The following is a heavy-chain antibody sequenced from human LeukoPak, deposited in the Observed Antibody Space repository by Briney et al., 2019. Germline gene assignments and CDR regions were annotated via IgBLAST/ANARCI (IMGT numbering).Heavy chain of an antibody. CDR2: IDPSDSYT. V-gene: IGHV5-10-1*01. CDR3: ARHMTGTDYSDY. D-gene: IGHD3/OR15-3a*01. CDR1: GYSFTNYW. Sequence: GESLKISCKGSGYSFTNYWITWVRQMPGKSLEWMGRIDPSDSYTNYNPSFQGHVTISVDKSITTAYLQWSSLKASDTALYYCARHMTGTDYSDYWGQGTLVTVSS. J-gene: IGHJ4*02.